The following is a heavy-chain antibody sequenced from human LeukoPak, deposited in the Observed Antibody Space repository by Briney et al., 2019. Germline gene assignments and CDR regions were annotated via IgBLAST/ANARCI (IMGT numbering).Heavy chain of an antibody. Sequence: GGSLRLSCAASGFTFSSYAMSWVRQAPGKGLEWVSGISGSGGSTYYADSVKGRFTISRDNSKNTLYLQMNSLRAEDTAVYYCARAWSGYYYYFDYWGQGALVTVSS. CDR2: ISGSGGST. J-gene: IGHJ4*02. CDR3: ARAWSGYYYYFDY. V-gene: IGHV3-23*01. CDR1: GFTFSSYA. D-gene: IGHD3-3*01.